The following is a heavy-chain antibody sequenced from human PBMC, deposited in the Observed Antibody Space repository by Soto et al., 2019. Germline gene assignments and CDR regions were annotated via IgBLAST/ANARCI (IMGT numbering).Heavy chain of an antibody. V-gene: IGHV4-34*01. D-gene: IGHD1-7*01. CDR1: GGSFSGYY. Sequence: SETLSLTCAVYGGSFSGYYWSWIRQPPGKGLEWIGEINHSGSTNYNPSLKSRVTISVDTSKNQFSLKLSSVTAADTAVYYCAREDWNYHFDYWGQGTLVTVSS. J-gene: IGHJ4*02. CDR2: INHSGST. CDR3: AREDWNYHFDY.